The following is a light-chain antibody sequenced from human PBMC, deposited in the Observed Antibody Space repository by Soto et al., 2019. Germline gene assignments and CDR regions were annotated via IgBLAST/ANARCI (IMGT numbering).Light chain of an antibody. CDR1: DSDIGGYNR. J-gene: IGLJ3*02. CDR2: EGN. V-gene: IGLV2-23*01. CDR3: CSYAGRTTWV. Sequence: QSALTQPASVSGSPGQSITISCTGTDSDIGGYNRVSWYQQHPGKAPKVLLYEGNERPSGVSNRFSGSKSGNTASLTISGLQAEDEAAYYCCSYAGRTTWVFGGGTKLTVL.